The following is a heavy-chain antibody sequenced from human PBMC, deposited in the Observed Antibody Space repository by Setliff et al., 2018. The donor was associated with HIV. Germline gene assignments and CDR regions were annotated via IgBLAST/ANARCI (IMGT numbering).Heavy chain of an antibody. D-gene: IGHD3-10*01. CDR3: ARERRFFTSGSYATWLDP. V-gene: IGHV4-39*02. J-gene: IGHJ5*02. CDR1: GSSASNSRYY. Sequence: PSETLSLTCTVSGSSASNSRYYWAWIRQPPGKGLEYIGSIHYNEKTYYNPSLKSRVTISIDTSNNQFSLRLSSVTAADTAVYYCARERRFFTSGSYATWLDPWGQGTLVTVSS. CDR2: IHYNEKT.